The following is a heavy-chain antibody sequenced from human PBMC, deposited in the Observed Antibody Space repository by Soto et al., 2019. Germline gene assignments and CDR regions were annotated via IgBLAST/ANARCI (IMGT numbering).Heavy chain of an antibody. CDR2: ISAYNGNT. Sequence: QVQLVQSGAEVKKPGASVKVSCKASGYTFTSYGISWVRQAPGQGLEWMGWISAYNGNTNYAQKLQGRVTMTTDTSTSTGYMELRSLRSDDTAVYYCARDRELEYCGGDCYSDYYYGMDVWGQGTTVTVSS. D-gene: IGHD2-21*02. CDR3: ARDRELEYCGGDCYSDYYYGMDV. V-gene: IGHV1-18*01. CDR1: GYTFTSYG. J-gene: IGHJ6*02.